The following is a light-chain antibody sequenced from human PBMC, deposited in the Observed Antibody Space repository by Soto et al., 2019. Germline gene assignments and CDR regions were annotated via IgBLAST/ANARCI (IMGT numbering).Light chain of an antibody. J-gene: IGKJ1*01. Sequence: QMTQSPSSLSASVGDRVTITCRASRGIDIYLNWYHQKPGKAPKLLIYAASNLQTGVPSRFSGSGSGTDFTLTISSLQPEDFATYYCQQSYSTPVTFGQGTKVDIK. V-gene: IGKV1-39*01. CDR2: AAS. CDR1: RGIDIY. CDR3: QQSYSTPVT.